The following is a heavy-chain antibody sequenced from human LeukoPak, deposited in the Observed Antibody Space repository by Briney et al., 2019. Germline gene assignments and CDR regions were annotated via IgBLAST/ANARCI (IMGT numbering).Heavy chain of an antibody. Sequence: GGSLRLSCAASGFTFSGYAMTWVRQAPGKGLEWVSATSGTGGRTCYADSVKGRFTISRDNSKNTLYLQMNSLRADDTAVYYCARDSASYYGGFFGYWGQGTLVTVSS. CDR2: TSGTGGRT. V-gene: IGHV3-23*01. CDR1: GFTFSGYA. CDR3: ARDSASYYGGFFGY. J-gene: IGHJ4*02. D-gene: IGHD1-26*01.